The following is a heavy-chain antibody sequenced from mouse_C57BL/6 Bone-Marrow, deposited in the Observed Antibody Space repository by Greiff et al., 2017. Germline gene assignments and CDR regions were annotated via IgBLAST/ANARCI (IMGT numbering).Heavy chain of an antibody. CDR3: ARHYDYDGDY. J-gene: IGHJ2*01. D-gene: IGHD2-4*01. Sequence: QVQLKQPGAELVMPGASVKLSCKASGYTFTSYWMHWVKQRPGQGLEWIGEIDPSDSYTNYNQKFKGKSTLTVDKSSSTAYMQLSSLTSEDSAVYYCARHYDYDGDYWGQGTTLTVSS. V-gene: IGHV1-69*01. CDR2: IDPSDSYT. CDR1: GYTFTSYW.